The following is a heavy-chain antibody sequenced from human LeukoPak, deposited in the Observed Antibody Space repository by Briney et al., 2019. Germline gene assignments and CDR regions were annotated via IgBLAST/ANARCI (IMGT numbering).Heavy chain of an antibody. CDR2: SNSDGSST. V-gene: IGHV3-74*01. Sequence: GGSLRLSCAASGFTFSSYWMHWVRQAPGKGLVWVSRSNSDGSSTSYADSVKGRFTISRDNAKNTLYLQMNSLRAEDTAVYYCARDSTYYYGSGSYSDFDYWGQGTLVTVSS. D-gene: IGHD3-10*01. CDR1: GFTFSSYW. CDR3: ARDSTYYYGSGSYSDFDY. J-gene: IGHJ4*02.